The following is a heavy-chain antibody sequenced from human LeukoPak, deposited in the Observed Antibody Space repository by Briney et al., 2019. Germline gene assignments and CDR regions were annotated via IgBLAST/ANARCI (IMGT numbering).Heavy chain of an antibody. CDR2: ISYDGSNK. D-gene: IGHD6-13*01. V-gene: IGHV3-30*18. CDR1: GFTFSSYG. CDR3: AKGRDSGSWLDYFDY. J-gene: IGHJ4*02. Sequence: PGGSLRLSCAASGFTFSSYGMHWVRQAPGKGLEWVAVISYDGSNKYYADSVKGRFTISRDNSKNTLYLQMNSLRAEDTAVYYCAKGRDSGSWLDYFDYWGQGTLVTVSS.